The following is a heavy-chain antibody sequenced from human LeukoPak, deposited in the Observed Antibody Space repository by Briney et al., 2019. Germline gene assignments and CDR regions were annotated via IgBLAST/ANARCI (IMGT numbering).Heavy chain of an antibody. CDR1: GYTFSGYY. Sequence: GASVKLSYTPSGYTFSGYYMLWVRQAPGQGLEWMRWINPNSGGTNYAQKFQGRVTMTRDTSISTDYMEMRRLRSDDTAVYYCAREEYGSGTSPCYSGINDWSQGTTVTVSS. CDR2: INPNSGGT. J-gene: IGHJ6*02. V-gene: IGHV1-2*02. D-gene: IGHD3-10*01. CDR3: AREEYGSGTSPCYSGIND.